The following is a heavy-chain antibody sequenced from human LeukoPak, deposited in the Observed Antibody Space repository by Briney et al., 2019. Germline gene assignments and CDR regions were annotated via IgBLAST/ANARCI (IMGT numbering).Heavy chain of an antibody. D-gene: IGHD2-15*01. J-gene: IGHJ3*01. CDR1: GLTFSSYA. CDR2: ISAIGGNT. Sequence: GGSLRLSCAASGLTFSSYAMSWVRQAPGKGLEWVSVISAIGGNTYYADSVKGRFTISRGNFKSTLYLQMNSLRAEDTAIYYCAKDRDGYCSGGSCFYDAFDVWGQGTTVTVSS. V-gene: IGHV3-23*01. CDR3: AKDRDGYCSGGSCFYDAFDV.